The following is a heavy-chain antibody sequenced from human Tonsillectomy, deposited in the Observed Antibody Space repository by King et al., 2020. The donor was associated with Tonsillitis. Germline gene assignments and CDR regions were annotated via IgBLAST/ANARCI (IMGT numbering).Heavy chain of an antibody. CDR1: GFTFSRYG. J-gene: IGHJ2*01. CDR2: IGNDGSVT. Sequence: AQLVQSGGGVVQPGRSLRLSCAASGFTFSRYGMHLVRQSPGEGLEWVAVIGNDGSVTYYADSVKGRFTLSRDNSENTLYMQMNSLKVEDTAVYYCAKEIKQVAGDWYFDLWGRGTLVIVSS. V-gene: IGHV3-30*18. D-gene: IGHD6-19*01. CDR3: AKEIKQVAGDWYFDL.